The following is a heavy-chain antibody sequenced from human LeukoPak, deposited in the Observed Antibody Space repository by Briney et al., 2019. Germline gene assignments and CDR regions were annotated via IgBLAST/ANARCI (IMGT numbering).Heavy chain of an antibody. D-gene: IGHD5-12*01. Sequence: GGSLRLSCAASGFTVSSNHMSWVRQAPGKGLEWVSVIYSGGSTYYADSVKGRFSISRDKSKNTLYLQMNSLRAEDTAVYYCAIRKSGNAIDYWGQGTLVTVSS. CDR1: GFTVSSNH. CDR2: IYSGGST. CDR3: AIRKSGNAIDY. V-gene: IGHV3-66*01. J-gene: IGHJ4*02.